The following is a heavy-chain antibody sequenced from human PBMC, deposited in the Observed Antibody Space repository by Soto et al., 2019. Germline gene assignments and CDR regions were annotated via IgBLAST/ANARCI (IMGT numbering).Heavy chain of an antibody. CDR3: AKQGYSSGWYYFDY. D-gene: IGHD6-19*01. CDR1: GFTFSSYA. Sequence: GGSLRLSCAASGFTFSSYAMSWVRQAPGKGLEWVSAISGSGGSTYHADSVKGRFTISRDNSKNTLYLQMNSLRAEDTAVYYCAKQGYSSGWYYFDYWGQGTLVTVSS. V-gene: IGHV3-23*01. J-gene: IGHJ4*02. CDR2: ISGSGGST.